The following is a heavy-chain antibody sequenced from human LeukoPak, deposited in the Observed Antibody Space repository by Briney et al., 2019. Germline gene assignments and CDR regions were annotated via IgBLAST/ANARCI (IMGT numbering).Heavy chain of an antibody. J-gene: IGHJ4*02. CDR1: EFTVSSHY. CDR3: ARDLDRRRDLPFAY. V-gene: IGHV3-66*02. CDR2: IYSGGST. D-gene: IGHD5-24*01. Sequence: GGSLRLSCAASEFTVSSHYMSWVRQAPGKGLEWCSVIYSGGSTYYADSVKGRFNISRDKSKNTLYPQMNSLRAEDTAVYYCARDLDRRRDLPFAYWGQGALVTVSS.